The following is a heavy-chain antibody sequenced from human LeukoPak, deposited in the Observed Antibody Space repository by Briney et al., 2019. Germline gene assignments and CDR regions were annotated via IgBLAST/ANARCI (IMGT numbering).Heavy chain of an antibody. Sequence: SETLSLTCAVYGGSFSGYYWSWIRQPPGKGLEWIGEINHSGSTNYNPSLKSRVTISVDTSKNQFSLKLSPVTAADAAVYYCAREPYSSGREDIWGQGTMVTVSS. V-gene: IGHV4-34*01. CDR2: INHSGST. CDR1: GGSFSGYY. CDR3: AREPYSSGREDI. J-gene: IGHJ3*02. D-gene: IGHD6-19*01.